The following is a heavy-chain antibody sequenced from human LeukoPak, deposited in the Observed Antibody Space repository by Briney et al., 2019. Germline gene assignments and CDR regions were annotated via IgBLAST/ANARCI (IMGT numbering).Heavy chain of an antibody. V-gene: IGHV4-34*01. CDR2: VNHGGTT. CDR1: GGSFSGYY. Sequence: SETLSLTCAVYGGSFSGYYWTWIRQPPGRGLEWIGEVNHGGTTNYNPSLKSRVIISTDTSKNQFSLEMTSVTAADTAVYYCAKVHDFWSGYSLDYWGQGSLVTVSS. CDR3: AKVHDFWSGYSLDY. D-gene: IGHD3-3*01. J-gene: IGHJ4*02.